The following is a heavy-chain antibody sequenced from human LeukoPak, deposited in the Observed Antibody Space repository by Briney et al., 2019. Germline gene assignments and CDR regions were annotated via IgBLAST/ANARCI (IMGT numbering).Heavy chain of an antibody. V-gene: IGHV3-9*01. CDR3: AKGLGWDSSGYSDY. CDR1: GFTFDDYA. CDR2: VSWNSDTI. D-gene: IGHD3-22*01. Sequence: GGSLRLPCAVSGFTFDDYAMHWVRQAPGKGLEWVSGVSWNSDTIGYADSVKGRFTISRDNAKNSLYLQMNSLRAEDTALYYCAKGLGWDSSGYSDYWGQGTLVTVSS. J-gene: IGHJ4*02.